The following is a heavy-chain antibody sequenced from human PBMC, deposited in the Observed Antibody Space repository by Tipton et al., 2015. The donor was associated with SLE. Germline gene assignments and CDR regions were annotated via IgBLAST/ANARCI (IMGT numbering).Heavy chain of an antibody. CDR3: ARVASVGLGRGQFDY. J-gene: IGHJ4*02. CDR1: GGSISNYY. D-gene: IGHD1-26*01. V-gene: IGHV4-59*12. CDR2: IFYSGTT. Sequence: TLSLTCTVSGGSISNYYWNWIRQPPGKGLEWIGYIFYSGTTYYNPSLKSRVTISVDTSKNQFSLKVSSVTAADTAVYYCARVASVGLGRGQFDYWGQGTLVTVSS.